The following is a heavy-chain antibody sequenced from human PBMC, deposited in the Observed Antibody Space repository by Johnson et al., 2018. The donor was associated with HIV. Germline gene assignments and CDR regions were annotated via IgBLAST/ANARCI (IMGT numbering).Heavy chain of an antibody. J-gene: IGHJ3*02. CDR2: ISYDGSNK. V-gene: IGHV3-30-3*01. Sequence: QVQLVESGGGVVQPGRSLRLSCAASGFTFSSYAMHWVRQAPGKGLEWVALISYDGSNKFYTDSVKGRFSISRDNSKNTLYLQMNSLRTEDTAVYYCARERGYYGNPAFDIWGQGTMVTVSS. D-gene: IGHD4-11*01. CDR1: GFTFSSYA. CDR3: ARERGYYGNPAFDI.